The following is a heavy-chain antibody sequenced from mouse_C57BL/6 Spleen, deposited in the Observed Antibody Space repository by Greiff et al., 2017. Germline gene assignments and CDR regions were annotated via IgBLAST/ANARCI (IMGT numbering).Heavy chain of an antibody. D-gene: IGHD1-1*01. V-gene: IGHV1-62-2*01. J-gene: IGHJ3*01. CDR1: GYTFTEYT. CDR2: FYPGSGSI. Sequence: LEESGAELVKPGASVKLSCKASGYTFTEYTIHWVKQRSGQGLEWIGWFYPGSGSIKYNEKFKDKATLPADKSSSTVYMELSRLTSDDSAVYFCARHEETVEARGFAYWGQGTLVTVSA. CDR3: ARHEETVEARGFAY.